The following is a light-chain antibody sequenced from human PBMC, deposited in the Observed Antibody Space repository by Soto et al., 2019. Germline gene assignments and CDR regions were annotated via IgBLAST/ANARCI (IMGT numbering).Light chain of an antibody. V-gene: IGKV2-24*01. Sequence: VMTQSPLSLPLTPVEPASISFMSSQSFVHSDGNTYLSWLQQRPGQPPRLLIYKISNRFSGVPDRFSGSGAGTDFTLKISRVETEDVGIYYCMQITQFPPNFGQGTRLEIK. CDR2: KIS. CDR3: MQITQFPPN. CDR1: QSFVHSDGNTY. J-gene: IGKJ5*01.